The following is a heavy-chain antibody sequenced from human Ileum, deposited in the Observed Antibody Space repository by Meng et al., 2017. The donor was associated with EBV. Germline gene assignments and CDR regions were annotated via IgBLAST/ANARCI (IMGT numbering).Heavy chain of an antibody. CDR1: GGSISRSDW. Sequence: QGKSQEPGPGLVKPSESLSLTCAVSGGSISRSDWWSCVRQPPGKGLEWIGETFHSGSTNYSPSLKSRVTISLEKSKNQLSLKLNSVTAADTAVYYCASSDYYRSDYWGQGTLVTVSS. V-gene: IGHV4-4*02. CDR2: TFHSGST. D-gene: IGHD3-22*01. CDR3: ASSDYYRSDY. J-gene: IGHJ4*02.